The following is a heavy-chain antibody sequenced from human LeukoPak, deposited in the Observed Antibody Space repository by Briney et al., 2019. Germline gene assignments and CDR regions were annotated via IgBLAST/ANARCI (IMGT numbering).Heavy chain of an antibody. Sequence: PGGSLRLSCAASGFTFSSYAMHWVRQAPGKGLEWVAVISYDGSNKYYADSVKGRFTISRDNSKNTLYLQMNSLRAEDTAVYYCARSRSTGMIVVYYFDYWGQGTLVTVSS. V-gene: IGHV3-30*04. D-gene: IGHD3-22*01. J-gene: IGHJ4*02. CDR1: GFTFSSYA. CDR3: ARSRSTGMIVVYYFDY. CDR2: ISYDGSNK.